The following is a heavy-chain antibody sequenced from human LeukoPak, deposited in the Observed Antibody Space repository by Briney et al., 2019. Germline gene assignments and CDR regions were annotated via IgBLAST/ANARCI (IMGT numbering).Heavy chain of an antibody. Sequence: PGGSLRLSCSASGFRFDDYYLSWIRQAPGKGLEWISFISATGGMMGHADSVKGRFTISRDNAKNSVYLEMNNLRAVDTAVYHCARHMVLSPCDYWGPGTVVTASS. CDR1: GFRFDDYY. D-gene: IGHD4/OR15-4a*01. J-gene: IGHJ4*02. CDR3: ARHMVLSPCDY. V-gene: IGHV3-11*01. CDR2: ISATGGMM.